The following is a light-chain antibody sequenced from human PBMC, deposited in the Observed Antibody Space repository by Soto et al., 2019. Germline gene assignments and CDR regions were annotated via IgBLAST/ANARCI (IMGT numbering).Light chain of an antibody. V-gene: IGKV3-20*01. J-gene: IGKJ1*01. CDR3: QQYGSSPWT. Sequence: EIVLTQSPGTLSLSPGERATLSCRPSQSVSSSYLAWYQQKPGQAPRLLIYGASSRATGIPDRFSGSGSGTDLTLTISRLEPEDFAVYYCQQYGSSPWTFGQGTKVDI. CDR2: GAS. CDR1: QSVSSSY.